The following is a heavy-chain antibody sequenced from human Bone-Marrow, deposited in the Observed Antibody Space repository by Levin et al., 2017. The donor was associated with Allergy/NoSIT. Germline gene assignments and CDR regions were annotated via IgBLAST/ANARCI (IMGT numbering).Heavy chain of an antibody. CDR2: ISYDGSNK. J-gene: IGHJ4*02. CDR3: ARQKGGLFDY. Sequence: GESLKISCAASGFTFSSYAMHWVRQAPGKGLEWVAVISYDGSNKYYADSVKGRFTISRDNSKNTLYLQMNSLRAEDTAVYYCARQKGGLFDYWGQGTLVTVSS. CDR1: GFTFSSYA. D-gene: IGHD3-16*01. V-gene: IGHV3-30-3*01.